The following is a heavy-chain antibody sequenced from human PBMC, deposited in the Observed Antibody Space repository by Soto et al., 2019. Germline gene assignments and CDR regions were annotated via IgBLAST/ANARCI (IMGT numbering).Heavy chain of an antibody. CDR3: AKGGGWEYQCPLDY. D-gene: IGHD2-2*01. CDR1: GFTFSSSA. CDR2: ISGSGNST. J-gene: IGHJ4*02. V-gene: IGHV3-23*01. Sequence: EVQVLESGGGLVQPGGSLRVSCEASGFTFSSSAMSWVRQAPGKGLEWVSAISGSGNSTYYGDSVKGRFTISRDNSKNTLDLQMISLRADDTALYYCAKGGGWEYQCPLDYWGQGTLVTVSS.